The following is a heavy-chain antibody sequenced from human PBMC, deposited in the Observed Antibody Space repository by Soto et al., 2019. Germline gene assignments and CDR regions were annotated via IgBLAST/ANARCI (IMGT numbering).Heavy chain of an antibody. V-gene: IGHV3-48*02. CDR3: ARERHDYYYGMDA. Sequence: EVQLVESGGGLVQPGGSLRLSCAASGFTFSSYTMNWVRQAPGKGLEWVSYISSSSSTTYYADSVKGRFTISRDNAKILLYLQMNSLRDEDTSVYYCARERHDYYYGMDAWGQGTTVTVSS. CDR2: ISSSSSTT. J-gene: IGHJ6*02. CDR1: GFTFSSYT.